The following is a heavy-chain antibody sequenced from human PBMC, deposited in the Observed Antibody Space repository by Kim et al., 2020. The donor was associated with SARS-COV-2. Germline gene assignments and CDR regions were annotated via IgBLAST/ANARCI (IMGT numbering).Heavy chain of an antibody. Sequence: SETLSLTCTVSGGSISSYYWSWIRQPPGKGLEWIGYIYYSGSTNYNPSLKSRVTISVDTSKNQFSLKLSSVTAADTAVYYCARAPAHLIGRYGMDVWGQGTTVTVSS. J-gene: IGHJ6*02. CDR1: GGSISSYY. CDR3: ARAPAHLIGRYGMDV. V-gene: IGHV4-59*13. CDR2: IYYSGST.